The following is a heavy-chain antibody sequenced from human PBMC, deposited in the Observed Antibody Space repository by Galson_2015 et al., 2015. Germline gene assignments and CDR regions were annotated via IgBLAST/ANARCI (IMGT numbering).Heavy chain of an antibody. CDR3: AREEGVGATYFDY. CDR1: GGSISSSNW. V-gene: IGHV4-4*02. J-gene: IGHJ4*02. CDR2: IYHSGST. D-gene: IGHD1-26*01. Sequence: SETLSLTCAVSGGSISSSNWWSWVRQPPGKGLEWIGEIYHSGSTNYNPSLKSRATISVDKSKNQFSLKLSSVTAADTAVYYCAREEGVGATYFDYGGQGTLVPVSS.